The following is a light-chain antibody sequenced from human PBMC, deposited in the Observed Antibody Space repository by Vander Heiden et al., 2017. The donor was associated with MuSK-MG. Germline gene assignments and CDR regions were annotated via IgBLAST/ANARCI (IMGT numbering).Light chain of an antibody. V-gene: IGKV3-20*01. CDR3: QQYGTSSIT. CDR1: QSVTSNY. Sequence: EIVLTHSPGTLSLSPGERATLSCRASQSVTSNYLAWYQQKPGQAPRLLIYGAFSRADGIPDKFSGSGSGTDFTLTISRLEPEDCAVYYCQQYGTSSITFGPGTKVDIK. J-gene: IGKJ3*01. CDR2: GAF.